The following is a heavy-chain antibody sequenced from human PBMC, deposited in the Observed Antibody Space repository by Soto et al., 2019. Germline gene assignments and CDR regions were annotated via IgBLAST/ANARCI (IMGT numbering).Heavy chain of an antibody. V-gene: IGHV1-69*01. Sequence: QVQLVQSGAEVKKPGSSVKVSCKASGGTFSSYAISWVRQAPGQGLEWMGGLIPIFGTANSAQKFQGRVTINADESTSTAYMELSSLSSEDTAVYYCARVRYSGYDGYYFDYWGQGTLVTVSS. CDR3: ARVRYSGYDGYYFDY. D-gene: IGHD5-12*01. CDR2: LIPIFGTA. CDR1: GGTFSSYA. J-gene: IGHJ4*02.